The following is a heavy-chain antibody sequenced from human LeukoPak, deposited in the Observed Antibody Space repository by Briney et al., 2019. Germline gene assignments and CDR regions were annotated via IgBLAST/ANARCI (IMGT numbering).Heavy chain of an antibody. J-gene: IGHJ4*02. D-gene: IGHD5-18*01. CDR1: GFTFSSYA. CDR3: AKDSGAGIQLCLRHTYFDY. CDR2: ISGSGGST. V-gene: IGHV3-23*01. Sequence: PGGSLRLSCAASGFTFSSYAMSWVRQAPGKGLEWVSAISGSGGSTYYADSVKGRFTISRDNSKNTLYLQMNSLRAEDTAVYYCAKDSGAGIQLCLRHTYFDYWGQGTLVTVSS.